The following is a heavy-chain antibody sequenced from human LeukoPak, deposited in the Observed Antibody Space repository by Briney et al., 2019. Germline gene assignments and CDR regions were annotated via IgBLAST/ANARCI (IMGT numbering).Heavy chain of an antibody. CDR2: ISNSDSTI. CDR1: GFSFSSYE. V-gene: IGHV3-48*03. D-gene: IGHD4-17*01. J-gene: IGHJ6*02. CDR3: ARVTDDYGDHYYGMDV. Sequence: GGSLRLSCAASGFSFSSYEMNWVRQAPGKGLEWVSYISNSDSTIHYADSVKGRFTISRDNAQNSLYLQMSSLRAEDTAVYYCARVTDDYGDHYYGMDVWGQGTTVTVSS.